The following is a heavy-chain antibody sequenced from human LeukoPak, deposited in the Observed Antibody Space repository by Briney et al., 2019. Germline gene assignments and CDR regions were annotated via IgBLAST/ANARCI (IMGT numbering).Heavy chain of an antibody. D-gene: IGHD2-15*01. CDR1: GFTFRDSA. V-gene: IGHV3-9*01. CDR3: AKDMCSGGSCYSFDY. CDR2: ISWNSGSI. J-gene: IGHJ4*02. Sequence: PGRSLRLSCAASGFTFRDSAMHWVRQVPGKGLEWVSGISWNSGSIGYADSVKGRFTISRDNAKNSLYLQMNSLRAEDTALYYCAKDMCSGGSCYSFDYWGQGTLVTVSS.